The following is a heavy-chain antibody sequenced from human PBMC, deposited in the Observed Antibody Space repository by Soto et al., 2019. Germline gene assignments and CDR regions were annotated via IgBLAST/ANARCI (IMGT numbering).Heavy chain of an antibody. J-gene: IGHJ4*02. D-gene: IGHD1-26*01. Sequence: TSETLSLTCTVSGGSISSGGYYWSWIRQHPGKGLEWIGYIYYSGSTYYNPSLKSRVTISVDTSKNQFSLKLSSVTAADTAVYYCAREGGIVGATAADYWGQRTLVTVSS. CDR2: IYYSGST. V-gene: IGHV4-31*03. CDR1: GGSISSGGYY. CDR3: AREGGIVGATAADY.